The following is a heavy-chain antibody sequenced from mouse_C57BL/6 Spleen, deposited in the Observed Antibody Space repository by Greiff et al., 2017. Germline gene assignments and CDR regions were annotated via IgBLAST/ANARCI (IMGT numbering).Heavy chain of an antibody. D-gene: IGHD4-1*01. CDR1: GFTFSSYA. J-gene: IGHJ3*01. CDR3: TRDPDWEGWFAY. V-gene: IGHV5-9-1*02. Sequence: EVKLVESGEGLVKPGGSLKLSCAASGFTFSSYAMSWVRQTPEKRLEWVAYISSGGDYIYYADTVKGRFTISRDNARNTLYLQMSSRKSEDTAMYYWTRDPDWEGWFAYWGQGTLVTVSA. CDR2: ISSGGDYI.